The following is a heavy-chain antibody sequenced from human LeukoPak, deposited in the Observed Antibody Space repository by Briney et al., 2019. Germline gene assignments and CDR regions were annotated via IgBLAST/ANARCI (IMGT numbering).Heavy chain of an antibody. CDR2: MSGSSDYS. Sequence: GGSLRLSCAASGFTFSDYYVTWIRQAPGKGLEWVSYMSGSSDYSVYADSVKGRFTISRDNAKRSLYLQMNSLRVEDTAMYYCARGRAVGRYCGSNSCRAPFDYWGQGTLVTV. V-gene: IGHV3-11*05. D-gene: IGHD2-2*01. J-gene: IGHJ4*02. CDR3: ARGRAVGRYCGSNSCRAPFDY. CDR1: GFTFSDYY.